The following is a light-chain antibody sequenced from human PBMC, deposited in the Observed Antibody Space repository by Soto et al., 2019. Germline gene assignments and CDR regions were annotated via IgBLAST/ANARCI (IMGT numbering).Light chain of an antibody. CDR2: KVS. V-gene: IGKV2-30*01. Sequence: DVVMTQSPLSLPVTLGQPASISCRSSQSLVYSDGNTYLNWFQQRPGQSPRRLIYKVSNRDSGVPDRFSGSGSGTDLTLKISRVEADDVGVYYCLQGTHWPPYTFGQGTKLAIK. J-gene: IGKJ2*01. CDR1: QSLVYSDGNTY. CDR3: LQGTHWPPYT.